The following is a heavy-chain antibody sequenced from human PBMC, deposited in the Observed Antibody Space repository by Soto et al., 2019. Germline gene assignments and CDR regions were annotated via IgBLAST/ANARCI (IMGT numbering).Heavy chain of an antibody. CDR1: GGSISSSSYY. D-gene: IGHD3-22*01. J-gene: IGHJ4*02. V-gene: IGHV4-39*01. Sequence: QLQLQESGPGLVKPSETLSLTCTVSGGSISSSSYYWGWIRQPPGQGLEWIGCIYYSGSTYYNPSLKSQVTISVDTSKNQFSLKLSSVTAADTAVYYGARQSHSSGYSHFDYWGQGPLVTVSS. CDR3: ARQSHSSGYSHFDY. CDR2: IYYSGST.